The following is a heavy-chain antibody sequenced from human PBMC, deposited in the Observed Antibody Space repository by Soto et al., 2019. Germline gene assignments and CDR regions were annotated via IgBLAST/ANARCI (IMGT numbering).Heavy chain of an antibody. CDR3: ARLGESYSDSSGAGGFFAY. CDR1: GDSIYRSIYY. D-gene: IGHD3-22*01. Sequence: PSETLSLTCTVSGDSIYRSIYYWAWIRQPPGKGLEWIGNIFESGSSYHNPSLKSRLTISIDTSENQFSLKLSSVTAADTAVHYCARLGESYSDSSGAGGFFAYWGQGALVTVSS. J-gene: IGHJ4*02. V-gene: IGHV4-39*01. CDR2: IFESGSS.